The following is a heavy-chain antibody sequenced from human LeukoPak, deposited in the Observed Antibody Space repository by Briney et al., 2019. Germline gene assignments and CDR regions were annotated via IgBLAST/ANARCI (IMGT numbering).Heavy chain of an antibody. CDR3: ARGRIQYSDY. J-gene: IGHJ4*02. Sequence: GESLKISCNGSGYSFINYWIGWVRQMPGKGLEWVGIIYPGDSDTRYSPSFQGQVTISADKSISTAYLQWSSLKASDTAMYYCARGRIQYSDYWGQGTLVTVSS. CDR1: GYSFINYW. V-gene: IGHV5-51*01. CDR2: IYPGDSDT. D-gene: IGHD4-11*01.